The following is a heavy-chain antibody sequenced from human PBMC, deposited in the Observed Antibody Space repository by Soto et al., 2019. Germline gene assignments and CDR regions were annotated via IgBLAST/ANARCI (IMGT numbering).Heavy chain of an antibody. J-gene: IGHJ4*02. CDR2: IYYSGST. D-gene: IGHD3-22*01. Sequence: PSETLSLTCTVSGGSISSYYWSWIRQPPGKGLEWIGYIYYSGSTNYNPSLKSRVTISVDTSKNQFSLKLSSVTAADTAVYYCARGHYYDSSPGLGLDYWGQGTLVTVSS. CDR1: GGSISSYY. CDR3: ARGHYYDSSPGLGLDY. V-gene: IGHV4-59*01.